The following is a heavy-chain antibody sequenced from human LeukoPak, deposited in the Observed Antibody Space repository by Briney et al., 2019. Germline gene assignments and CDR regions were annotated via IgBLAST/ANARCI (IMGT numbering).Heavy chain of an antibody. CDR2: INHSGST. D-gene: IGHD2-2*03. CDR1: GGSFSGYY. J-gene: IGHJ4*02. V-gene: IGHV4-34*01. Sequence: SETLSLTCAVYGGSFSGYYWSWIRQPPGKGLEWIGEINHSGSTNYNPSLKSRVTISVDTSKNQFSLKLSSVTAADTAVYYCARLHFGYCSSTSCGYWGQRTLVTVSS. CDR3: ARLHFGYCSSTSCGY.